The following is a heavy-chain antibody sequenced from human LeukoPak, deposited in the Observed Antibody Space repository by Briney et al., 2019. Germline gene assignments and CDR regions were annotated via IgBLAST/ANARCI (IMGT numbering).Heavy chain of an antibody. CDR1: ACSLSSSY. CDR2: INTRGST. D-gene: IGHD5-24*01. V-gene: IGHV4-4*09. CDR3: ARGEMPTVGAWAFDI. J-gene: IGHJ3*02. Sequence: SETLSLTFSVSACSLSSSYWTWFRLPPGKRLEWIGYINTRGSTSFNPSLESRVTMSVDTANNKFSLKLSSVTAADTAMYSCARGEMPTVGAWAFDIWGQGKTVTVSS.